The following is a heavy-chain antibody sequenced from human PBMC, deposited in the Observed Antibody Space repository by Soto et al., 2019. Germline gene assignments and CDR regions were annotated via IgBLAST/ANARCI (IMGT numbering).Heavy chain of an antibody. CDR3: ARGYCSSTSCYLGGGGYGMDV. V-gene: IGHV4-31*03. Sequence: QVQLQESGPGLVKPSQTLSLTCTVSGGSISSGGYYWSWIRQHPGKGLEWIGYIYYSGSTYYNPSLKSRVTISVHTSKNQFSLKLSSVTAADTAVYYCARGYCSSTSCYLGGGGYGMDVWGQGTTVTVSS. J-gene: IGHJ6*02. CDR2: IYYSGST. D-gene: IGHD2-2*01. CDR1: GGSISSGGYY.